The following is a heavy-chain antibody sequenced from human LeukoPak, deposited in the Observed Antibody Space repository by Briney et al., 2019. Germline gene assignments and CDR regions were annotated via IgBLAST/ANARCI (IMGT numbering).Heavy chain of an antibody. Sequence: SETLSLTCTVSGGSISSYYWSWIRQPPGKGLEWIGYIYYSGSTNYSPSLKSRVTISVDTSKNQFSLKLRSVTAADTAVYYCARISSSNWYNERGAFDVWGQGTMVTVSS. CDR2: IYYSGST. D-gene: IGHD6-13*01. J-gene: IGHJ3*01. CDR1: GGSISSYY. CDR3: ARISSSNWYNERGAFDV. V-gene: IGHV4-59*01.